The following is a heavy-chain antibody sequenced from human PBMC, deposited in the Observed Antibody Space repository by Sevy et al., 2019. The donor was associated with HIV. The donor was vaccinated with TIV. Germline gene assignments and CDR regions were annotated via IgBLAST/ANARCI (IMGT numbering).Heavy chain of an antibody. CDR1: GFTFSSYW. J-gene: IGHJ4*02. CDR3: VRGGQRFDY. D-gene: IGHD6-25*01. Sequence: GGSLRLSCAASGFTFSSYWMSWVRQAPGKGLEWVANIKQDVSERYYVDSVKGRFTISRDNTKNSLYLQMDSLRVEDTAEYYCVRGGQRFDYWVQGTLVTVSS. V-gene: IGHV3-7*01. CDR2: IKQDVSER.